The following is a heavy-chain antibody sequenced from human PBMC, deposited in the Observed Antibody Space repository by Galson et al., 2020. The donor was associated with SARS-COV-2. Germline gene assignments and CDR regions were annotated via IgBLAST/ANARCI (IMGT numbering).Heavy chain of an antibody. Sequence: GGSLRLSCAASGFTFNTYPIHWVPQAPGKGLQWVAVTSYDRSDKYYGDSVKGRFTISRDNPKNTLYLQMNSLRVDDMAVYYCARAPSRDFWSSYCGYFDLWGRGTLVTVSS. V-gene: IGHV3-30*04. CDR2: TSYDRSDK. CDR1: GFTFNTYP. CDR3: ARAPSRDFWSSYCGYFDL. D-gene: IGHD3-3*01. J-gene: IGHJ2*01.